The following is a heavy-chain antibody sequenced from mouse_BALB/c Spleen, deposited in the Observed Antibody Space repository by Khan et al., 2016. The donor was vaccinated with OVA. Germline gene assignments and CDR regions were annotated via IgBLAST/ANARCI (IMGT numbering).Heavy chain of an antibody. J-gene: IGHJ4*01. CDR1: GYTFTNYW. V-gene: IGHV1-87*01. CDR2: IFPGNDDT. CDR3: ATHVHDAVDY. Sequence: QVRLQQSGAELARPGASVNLSCKASGYTFTNYWIHWVRQRPGQGLEWIGSIFPGNDDTNYTQKFKGKATLTADKSSSTACMQIRTLASEDSAVYYCATHVHDAVDYWGQGTSVTVSS.